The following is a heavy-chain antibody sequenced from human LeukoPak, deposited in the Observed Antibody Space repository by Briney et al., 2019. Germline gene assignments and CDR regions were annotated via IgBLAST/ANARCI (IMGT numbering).Heavy chain of an antibody. D-gene: IGHD3-10*02. V-gene: IGHV3-48*03. CDR2: ISSSGSTI. J-gene: IGHJ6*04. CDR1: GFIFSSYE. CDR3: AELGITMIGGV. Sequence: LAGALRLCCAASGFIFSSYEMNWVRHAARGGLEWVSYISSSGSTIYYADSVKGRFTISRDNAKNSLYLQMNSLRAEDTAVYYCAELGITMIGGVWGKGTTVTISS.